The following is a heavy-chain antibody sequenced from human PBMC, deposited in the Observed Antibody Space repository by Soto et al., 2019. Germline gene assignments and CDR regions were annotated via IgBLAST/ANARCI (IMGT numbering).Heavy chain of an antibody. V-gene: IGHV4-59*01. Sequence: QVQLQESGPGLVKPSETMSLTCTASGGSISSRYWNWIRQPPGKGLEWIGHIYNGESTNYNPSLKSRVTISVGTSDNQFSLKLRSVTAADTAGECWSLDDVWPGFDYWGQGILVTVSS. J-gene: IGHJ4*02. CDR2: IYNGEST. CDR1: GGSISSRY. CDR3: SLDDVWPGFDY.